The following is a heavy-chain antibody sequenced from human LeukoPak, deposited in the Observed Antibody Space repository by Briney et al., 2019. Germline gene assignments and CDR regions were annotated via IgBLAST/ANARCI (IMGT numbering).Heavy chain of an antibody. D-gene: IGHD4-17*01. J-gene: IGHJ4*02. CDR2: INHSGST. Sequence: KPSETLSLTCAVYGGSFSGYYWSWIRQPPGKGLEWIGEINHSGSTNYNPSLESRVTISVDTSKNQFSLKLSSVTAADTAVYYCARGDYGDYDYWGQGTLVTVSS. CDR1: GGSFSGYY. V-gene: IGHV4-34*01. CDR3: ARGDYGDYDY.